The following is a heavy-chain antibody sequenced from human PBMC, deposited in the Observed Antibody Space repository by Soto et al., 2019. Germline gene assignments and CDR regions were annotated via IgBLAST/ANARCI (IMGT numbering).Heavy chain of an antibody. D-gene: IGHD6-19*01. CDR2: INPHSGGT. Sequence: QEQLVQSGAEVKKPGASVKVSCRASGYTFSGYYLHWVRQAPGQGLEWMGWINPHSGGTNFAQNFEDRVTMTGDTSINTAYMELSGLRSDDTAVYFCARDVAFRPKSVAGTRHWFFDLWGRGTLVTVSS. CDR1: GYTFSGYY. V-gene: IGHV1-2*02. J-gene: IGHJ2*01. CDR3: ARDVAFRPKSVAGTRHWFFDL.